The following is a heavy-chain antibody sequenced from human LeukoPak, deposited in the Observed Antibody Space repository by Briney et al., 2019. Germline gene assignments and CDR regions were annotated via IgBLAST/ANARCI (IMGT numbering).Heavy chain of an antibody. Sequence: SETLSLTCTVSGGSISSYYWSWIRQPPGKGLEWIGYIYYSGSTNYNPSLKSRVTISVDTSKNQFSLKLSSVTAADTAVYYCARSLRLGELSLLNWGQGTLVTVSS. J-gene: IGHJ4*02. CDR3: ARSLRLGELSLLN. CDR2: IYYSGST. D-gene: IGHD3-16*02. CDR1: GGSISSYY. V-gene: IGHV4-59*01.